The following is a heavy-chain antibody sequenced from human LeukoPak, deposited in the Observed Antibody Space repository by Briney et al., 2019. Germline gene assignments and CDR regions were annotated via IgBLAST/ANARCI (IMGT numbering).Heavy chain of an antibody. CDR2: IYYSGST. J-gene: IGHJ5*02. CDR1: GGSISSGDYY. Sequence: SETLSLTCTVSGGSISSGDYYWSWIRQPPGKGLEWIGYIYYSGSTYYNPSLKSRVTISVDTSKNQFSLKLSSVTAADTAVYYCARGRKRGPPTARWFDPWGQGTLVTVSS. CDR3: ARGRKRGPPTARWFDP. V-gene: IGHV4-30-4*01. D-gene: IGHD1-1*01.